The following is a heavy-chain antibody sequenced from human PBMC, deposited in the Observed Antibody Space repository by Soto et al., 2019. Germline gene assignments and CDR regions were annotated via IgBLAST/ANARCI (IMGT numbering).Heavy chain of an antibody. D-gene: IGHD1-7*01. CDR2: INSDGSRT. J-gene: IGHJ5*02. V-gene: IGHV3-74*01. Sequence: SLRLSCAASGFTFNDYWMHWVRQVPGKGLVWVSRINSDGSRTDYADSVKDRFTISRDNAKNTLYLQMNSLRAEDTAVYYCARVSAGTATYTLDPWGQGTLVTVSS. CDR1: GFTFNDYW. CDR3: ARVSAGTATYTLDP.